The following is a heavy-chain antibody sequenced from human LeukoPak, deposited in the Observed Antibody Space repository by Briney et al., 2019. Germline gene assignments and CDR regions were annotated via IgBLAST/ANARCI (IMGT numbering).Heavy chain of an antibody. V-gene: IGHV3-53*01. Sequence: GGSLRLSCAASGFTVSSNYLTWVRQAPGKGLEWVSIIYSGDTTYYADSVKGRFTVSRDISKNTLYLQMNSLRAEDTAEYYCARARAGTTRDFDYWGQGTLVTVSS. J-gene: IGHJ4*02. CDR1: GFTVSSNY. CDR3: ARARAGTTRDFDY. CDR2: IYSGDTT. D-gene: IGHD1-7*01.